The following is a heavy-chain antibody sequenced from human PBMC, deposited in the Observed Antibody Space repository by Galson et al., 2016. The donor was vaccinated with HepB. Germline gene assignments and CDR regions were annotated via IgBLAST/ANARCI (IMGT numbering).Heavy chain of an antibody. J-gene: IGHJ4*02. CDR3: ARDGAGDMAGTHG. D-gene: IGHD3-16*01. CDR1: GFTVSNNY. Sequence: SLRLSCAASGFTVSNNYMSWVRQAPGKGLEWVSVIYSGGSTKYADSVKGRFTISRDNSKNTLYLQMNSLRVEDTAVYCCARDGAGDMAGTHGWGQGTLVIVSS. CDR2: IYSGGST. V-gene: IGHV3-66*01.